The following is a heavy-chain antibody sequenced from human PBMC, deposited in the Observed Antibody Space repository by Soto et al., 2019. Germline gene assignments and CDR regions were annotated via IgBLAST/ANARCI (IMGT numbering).Heavy chain of an antibody. CDR3: ARSQGGSSSLDIYYYYYYGMDV. Sequence: QVQLVQSGAEVKKPGSSVKVSCKAPGGTFSSYAISWVRQAPGQGLEWRGGIIPIFGTANYAQKFQGRVTITADESMSTGDMELSSLRSEDTAVYYCARSQGGSSSLDIYYYYYYGMDVWGQGTTVTVSS. CDR1: GGTFSSYA. V-gene: IGHV1-69*01. D-gene: IGHD2-15*01. J-gene: IGHJ6*02. CDR2: IIPIFGTA.